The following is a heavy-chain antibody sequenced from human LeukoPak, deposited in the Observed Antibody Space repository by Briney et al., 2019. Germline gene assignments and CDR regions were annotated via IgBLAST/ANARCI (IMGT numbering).Heavy chain of an antibody. CDR1: GFTFSHYS. J-gene: IGHJ4*02. CDR3: AKQRHDYSNYPEGYYFDY. CDR2: ISSSSTTI. Sequence: GGSLRLSCAASGFTFSHYSMNWVRQAPGKGLEWVSYISSSSTTIYYADSVKGRFTISRDNAKNSLYLQMNSLRAEDTAVYYCAKQRHDYSNYPEGYYFDYWGQGTLVTVSS. D-gene: IGHD4-11*01. V-gene: IGHV3-48*01.